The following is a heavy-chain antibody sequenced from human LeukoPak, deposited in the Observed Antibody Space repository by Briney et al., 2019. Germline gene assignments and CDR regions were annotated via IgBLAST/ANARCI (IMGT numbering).Heavy chain of an antibody. CDR3: ARGHYGNYRVYYYYMDV. V-gene: IGHV4-4*09. Sequence: SETLSLTCTVSGVSISSYYWSWIRQPPGKGLEWIGYIYTSEITNYNPSLKSRVTMSVDTSKNQFSLRLSSVTAADTAVYYCARGHYGNYRVYYYYMDVWGKGTTVTVSS. J-gene: IGHJ6*03. CDR2: IYTSEIT. CDR1: GVSISSYY. D-gene: IGHD4-17*01.